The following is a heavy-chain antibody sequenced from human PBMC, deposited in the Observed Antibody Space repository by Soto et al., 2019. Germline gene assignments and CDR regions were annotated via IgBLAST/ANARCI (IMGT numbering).Heavy chain of an antibody. CDR1: GFTFSSYS. V-gene: IGHV3-21*01. D-gene: IGHD7-27*01. Sequence: GGSLRLSCAASGFTFSSYSLNWVRQAPGKGLEWVSSISSSSSYIYYADSAKGRFTISRDNAKNSLYLQMNSLRAEDTAVYYCARVLGELGIREGAFDIWGQGTMVTVSS. CDR2: ISSSSSYI. J-gene: IGHJ3*02. CDR3: ARVLGELGIREGAFDI.